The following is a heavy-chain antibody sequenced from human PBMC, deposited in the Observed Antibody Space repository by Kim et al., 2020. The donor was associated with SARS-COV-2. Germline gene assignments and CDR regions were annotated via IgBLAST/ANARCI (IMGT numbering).Heavy chain of an antibody. D-gene: IGHD3-10*01. V-gene: IGHV4-59*08. CDR3: ARHTTMVRGVLGHAIGFDP. Sequence: SETLSLTCTVSGGSISSYYWSWIRQPPGKGLEWIGYIYYSGSTNYNPSLKSRVTISVDTSKNQFSLKLSSVTAADTAVYYCARHTTMVRGVLGHAIGFDPWGQGTLVTVSS. CDR2: IYYSGST. CDR1: GGSISSYY. J-gene: IGHJ5*02.